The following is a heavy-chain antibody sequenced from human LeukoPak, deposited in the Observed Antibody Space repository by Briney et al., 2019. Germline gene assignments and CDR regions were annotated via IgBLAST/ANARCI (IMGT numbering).Heavy chain of an antibody. CDR3: DKDSIGYGSFDY. CDR2: VSGSGGST. D-gene: IGHD3-22*01. V-gene: IGHV3-23*01. CDR1: DFSSSSFA. Sequence: GGSLRLSCAASDFSSSSFAMSWACQAPGKGLEWVSRVSGSGGSTYYADSVKGRFSISTDTSKNTQYLQMNSLRAEDTAVYYCDKDSIGYGSFDYWGRGTLVTVSS. J-gene: IGHJ4*02.